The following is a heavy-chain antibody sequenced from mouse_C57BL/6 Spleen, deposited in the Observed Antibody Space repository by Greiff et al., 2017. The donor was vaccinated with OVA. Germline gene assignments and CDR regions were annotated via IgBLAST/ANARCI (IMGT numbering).Heavy chain of an antibody. CDR2: IDPSDSYT. Sequence: VQLQQPGAELVKPGASVKLSCKASGYTFTSYWMQWVKQRPGQGLEWIGEIDPSDSYTNYNQKFKGKATLTVDTSSSTAYMQLSSLTSEDSAVYYCARSDYGHFDYWGQGTTLTVSS. D-gene: IGHD2-4*01. V-gene: IGHV1-50*01. CDR1: GYTFTSYW. CDR3: ARSDYGHFDY. J-gene: IGHJ2*01.